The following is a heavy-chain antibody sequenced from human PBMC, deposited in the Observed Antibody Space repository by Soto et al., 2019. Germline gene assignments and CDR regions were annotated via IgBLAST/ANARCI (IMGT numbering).Heavy chain of an antibody. D-gene: IGHD1-26*01. CDR1: GFTFSSYG. Sequence: QVQLVESGGGVVQPGRSLRLSCAASGFTFSSYGMHWVRQAPGKGLEWVAIISYDGSNTYYADSVKGRFTISRDNSKNTRYLQMNSLRAEDTSVYYCAKEGGLSGSYYISSSYYFDSWGQGTLVTVSS. CDR2: ISYDGSNT. J-gene: IGHJ4*02. V-gene: IGHV3-30*18. CDR3: AKEGGLSGSYYISSSYYFDS.